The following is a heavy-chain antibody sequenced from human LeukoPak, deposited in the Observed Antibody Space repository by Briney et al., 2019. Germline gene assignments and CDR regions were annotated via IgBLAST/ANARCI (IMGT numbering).Heavy chain of an antibody. CDR2: INPNSGGT. Sequence: ASVKVSCKASGYTFTGYYMHRVRQAPGQGLEWMGWINPNSGGTNYAQKFQGRVTMTRDTSISTAYMELSRLRSDDTAVYYCARAWGVAAAPGAHPYYYYYYGMDVWGQGTTVTVSS. J-gene: IGHJ6*02. CDR3: ARAWGVAAAPGAHPYYYYYYGMDV. V-gene: IGHV1-2*02. D-gene: IGHD6-13*01. CDR1: GYTFTGYY.